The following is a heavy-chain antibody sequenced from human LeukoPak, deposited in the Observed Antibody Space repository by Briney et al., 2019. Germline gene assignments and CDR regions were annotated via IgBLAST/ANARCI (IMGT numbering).Heavy chain of an antibody. CDR1: GGSISSYY. CDR3: ARVLLLGTTSAFDI. Sequence: PSETLSLTCTVSGGSISSYYWSWIRQPPGKGLEWIGYIYYSGSTNYNPSLKSRVTISVDTSKNQFSLKLSSVTAADTAVYYCARVLLLGTTSAFDIWGQGTMVTVSS. V-gene: IGHV4-59*12. D-gene: IGHD3-22*01. J-gene: IGHJ3*02. CDR2: IYYSGST.